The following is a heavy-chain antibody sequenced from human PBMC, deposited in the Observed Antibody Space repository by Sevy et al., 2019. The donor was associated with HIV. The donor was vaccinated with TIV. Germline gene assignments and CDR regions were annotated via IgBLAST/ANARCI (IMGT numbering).Heavy chain of an antibody. V-gene: IGHV3-23*01. Sequence: GGSLRLSCAASGFTFSTYSMSWVRQPPGKGLEWVSTLSFGGGEKNYADSVKGRFTISRDNSKSSVYLQMNNLRPEDTAVYYCAREGWTKPHDYWGQGTLVTVSS. CDR1: GFTFSTYS. J-gene: IGHJ4*02. CDR3: AREGWTKPHDY. CDR2: LSFGGGEK. D-gene: IGHD2-15*01.